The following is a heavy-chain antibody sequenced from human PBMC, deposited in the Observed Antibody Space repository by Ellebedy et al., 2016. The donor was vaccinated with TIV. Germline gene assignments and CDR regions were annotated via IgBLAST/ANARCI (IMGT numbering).Heavy chain of an antibody. V-gene: IGHV3-7*01. CDR2: IKQDGGEK. D-gene: IGHD4-17*01. CDR3: SRHTDYALDY. Sequence: GESLKISCAASGFPFSSYWMHWVRQAPGKGLECVANIKQDGGEKSYVDSVKGRFTISRDNAKNSLYLQMNSLRAEDTAVYYCSRHTDYALDYWGQGALVTVSS. CDR1: GFPFSSYW. J-gene: IGHJ4*02.